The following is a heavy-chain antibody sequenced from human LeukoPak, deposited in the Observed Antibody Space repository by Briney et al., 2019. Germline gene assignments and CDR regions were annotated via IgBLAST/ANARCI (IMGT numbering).Heavy chain of an antibody. CDR1: GGSFSGYY. CDR3: ARSKGSRPITMVRGVTTGPLYYYYGIDV. Sequence: SETLSLTCAVYGGSFSGYYWSWIRQPPGKGLEWIGEINHSGSTNYNPSLKSRVTISVDTSKNQFSLKLSSVTAADTAVYYCARSKGSRPITMVRGVTTGPLYYYYGIDVWGQGTTVTVSS. D-gene: IGHD3-10*01. V-gene: IGHV4-34*01. CDR2: INHSGST. J-gene: IGHJ6*02.